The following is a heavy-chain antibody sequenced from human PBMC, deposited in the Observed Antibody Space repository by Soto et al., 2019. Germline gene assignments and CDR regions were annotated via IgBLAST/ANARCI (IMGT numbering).Heavy chain of an antibody. J-gene: IGHJ6*02. CDR3: ARDKDRLQLGGNYYYIMDV. Sequence: QVQLVQSGAEVKKPGSSVKISCKASGGTFRTAAFSWVRQAPGQGLEWMGGIIPIFPTPDYAQKFQGRVTITADEYTTTTYMEMTSLRSEDTAIYSCARDKDRLQLGGNYYYIMDVWGQGTTVTVSS. V-gene: IGHV1-69*12. D-gene: IGHD1-1*01. CDR1: GGTFRTAA. CDR2: IIPIFPTP.